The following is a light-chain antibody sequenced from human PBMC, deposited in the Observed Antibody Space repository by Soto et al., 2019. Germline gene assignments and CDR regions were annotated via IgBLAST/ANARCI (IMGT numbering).Light chain of an antibody. CDR3: QQYDNLPLT. J-gene: IGKJ4*01. CDR1: QDIKNY. Sequence: DIQMTQSPSSLSASVGDRVTITCQASQDIKNYLNWYQQKSGKAPKLLIYDASDLETGFTSRFSGSGSGTDFTFTINSLQPEDIATYYCQQYDNLPLTFGGGTKVDIK. CDR2: DAS. V-gene: IGKV1-33*01.